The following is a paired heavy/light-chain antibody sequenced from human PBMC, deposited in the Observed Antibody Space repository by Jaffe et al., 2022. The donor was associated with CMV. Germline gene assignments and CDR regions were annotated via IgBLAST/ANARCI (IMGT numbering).Light chain of an antibody. Sequence: QSALTQPASVSGSPGQSITISCTGTSSDVGGYNYVSWYQQHPGKAPKLMIYDVSNRPSGVSNRFSGSKSGNTASLTISGLQAEDEADYYCSSYTSSSTLVFGTGTKVTVL. CDR2: DVS. V-gene: IGLV2-14*03. CDR3: SSYTSSSTLV. J-gene: IGLJ1*01. CDR1: SSDVGGYNY.
Heavy chain of an antibody. CDR1: GYTFTSYD. V-gene: IGHV1-8*01. CDR3: AYVEYDYGDFRNYYYGMDV. Sequence: QVQLVQSGAEVKKPGASVKVSCKASGYTFTSYDINWVRQATGQGLEWMGWMNPNSGNTGYAQKFQGRVTMTRNTSISTAYMELSSLRSEDTAVYYCAYVEYDYGDFRNYYYGMDVWGQGTTVTVSS. J-gene: IGHJ6*02. D-gene: IGHD4-17*01. CDR2: MNPNSGNT.